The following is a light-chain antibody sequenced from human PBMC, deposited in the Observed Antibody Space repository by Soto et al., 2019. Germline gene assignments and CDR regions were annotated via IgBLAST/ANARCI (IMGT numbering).Light chain of an antibody. CDR2: EVS. J-gene: IGLJ1*01. CDR3: NSYTGSSTYV. CDR1: SSDVGSYNR. V-gene: IGLV2-18*02. Sequence: QSALTQPPSVSGSPGQSVAISCTGTSSDVGSYNRVSWYQQPPGAAPKLMIYEVSNRPSGVPDRFSGSKSDNTASLTISGRQAEDEADYYCNSYTGSSTYVFGTGTKVTVL.